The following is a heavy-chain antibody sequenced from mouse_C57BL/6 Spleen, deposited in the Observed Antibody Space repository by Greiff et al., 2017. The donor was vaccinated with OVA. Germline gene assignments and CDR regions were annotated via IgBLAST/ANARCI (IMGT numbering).Heavy chain of an antibody. CDR3: ARAKEIYYYGSSSYAMDY. J-gene: IGHJ4*01. V-gene: IGHV1-76*01. Sequence: QVQLQQSGAELVRPGASVKLSCKASGYTFTDYYINWVKQRPGQGLEWIARIYPGSGNTYYNEKFKGKATLTAEKSSSTAYMQLSSLTSEDSAVYFCARAKEIYYYGSSSYAMDYWGQGTSVTVSS. CDR1: GYTFTDYY. D-gene: IGHD1-1*01. CDR2: IYPGSGNT.